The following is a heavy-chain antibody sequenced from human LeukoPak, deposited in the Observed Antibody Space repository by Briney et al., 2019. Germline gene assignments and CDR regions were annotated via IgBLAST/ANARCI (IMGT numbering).Heavy chain of an antibody. D-gene: IGHD3-10*01. Sequence: KSSETLSLTCTVSGGSISSSSYYWGWIRQPPGKGLEWIGSIYYSGSTYYNPSLKSRVTISVDTSKNQFSLKLSSVTAADTAVYYCARDKFQPIIGHWFDPWGQGTLVTVSS. V-gene: IGHV4-39*07. CDR3: ARDKFQPIIGHWFDP. CDR2: IYYSGST. CDR1: GGSISSSSYY. J-gene: IGHJ5*02.